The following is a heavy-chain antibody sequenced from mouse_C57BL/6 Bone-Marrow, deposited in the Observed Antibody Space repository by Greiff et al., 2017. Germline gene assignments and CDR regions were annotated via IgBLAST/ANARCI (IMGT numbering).Heavy chain of an antibody. Sequence: VQLKESGAELVRPGASVKLSCTASGFNIKDAYMHWVKQRPEQGLEWIGWIDPENGATEYASKVQGKATITADTSSNTAYLQLSSLTSEDTAVYYCTTPFTTVVATDFDYWGQGTTLTVSS. CDR3: TTPFTTVVATDFDY. D-gene: IGHD1-1*01. V-gene: IGHV14-4*01. CDR1: GFNIKDAY. J-gene: IGHJ2*01. CDR2: IDPENGAT.